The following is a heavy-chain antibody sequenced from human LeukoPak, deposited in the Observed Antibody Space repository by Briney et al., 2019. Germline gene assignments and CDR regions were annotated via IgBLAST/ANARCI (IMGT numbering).Heavy chain of an antibody. V-gene: IGHV3-7*01. D-gene: IGHD2-15*01. J-gene: IGHJ3*02. CDR3: AREDRISYAFDI. CDR1: GFTFSTYW. CDR2: MKGDGSEK. Sequence: PGRSLRLSCVASGFTFSTYWMTWVRQAPGKGLEWVANMKGDGSEKHYVDSAKGRFTISRDNAKSSPYLQMNSLRAEDSAVYYCAREDRISYAFDIWGQGTMVTVSS.